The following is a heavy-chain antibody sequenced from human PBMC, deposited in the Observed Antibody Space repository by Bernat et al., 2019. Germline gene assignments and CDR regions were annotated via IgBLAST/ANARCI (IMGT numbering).Heavy chain of an antibody. CDR2: IKSKTDGGTT. V-gene: IGHV3-15*07. Sequence: EVQLVESGGGLVKPGGSLRLSCAASGFTFSNAWMNWVRQAPGKGLEWVGRIKSKTDGGTTDYAAPVKGRFTISRDDSKNTLYLQMNSLKTEDTAVYYCTTDCGGDCFDAFDIWGQGTMVTVSS. J-gene: IGHJ3*02. CDR1: GFTFSNAW. CDR3: TTDCGGDCFDAFDI. D-gene: IGHD2-21*02.